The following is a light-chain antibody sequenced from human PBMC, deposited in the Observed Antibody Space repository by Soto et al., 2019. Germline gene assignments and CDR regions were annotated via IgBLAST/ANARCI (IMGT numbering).Light chain of an antibody. V-gene: IGKV3-20*01. Sequence: EIVLTQSPGTLSLSPGERATLSCRASQSVSSSYLAWYQQKPGQAPRLLIYGTSSRASGIPDRFSGSGSGSGTDFTLTISRLEPEDFAVYYCQQYGSSPKTFGHGTKLEIK. CDR2: GTS. CDR1: QSVSSSY. CDR3: QQYGSSPKT. J-gene: IGKJ2*01.